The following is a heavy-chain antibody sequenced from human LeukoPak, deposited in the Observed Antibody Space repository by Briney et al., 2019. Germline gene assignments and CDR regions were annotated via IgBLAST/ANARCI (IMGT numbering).Heavy chain of an antibody. CDR1: GYTFTSYY. V-gene: IGHV1-46*01. CDR2: INPSGGST. J-gene: IGHJ3*02. D-gene: IGHD3-22*01. Sequence: ASVKVSCKASGYTFTSYYMHWVRQAPGQGLEWMGIINPSGGSTSYAQRFQGRVTMTTDTSTSTAYMELRSLRSDDTAVYYCADGSNYYDSSGYYAFDIWGQGTMVTVSS. CDR3: ADGSNYYDSSGYYAFDI.